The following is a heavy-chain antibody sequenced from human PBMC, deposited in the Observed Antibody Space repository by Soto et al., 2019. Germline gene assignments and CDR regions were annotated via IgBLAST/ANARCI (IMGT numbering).Heavy chain of an antibody. CDR2: ISDSSSYI. D-gene: IGHD6-19*01. Sequence: GGSLRLSCAASGFTFSSYAMNWVRQAPGKGLEWVSSISDSSSYIFYADSVQGRFTISRDNAKSSLYLQMNSLRAEDTAVYYCARDGQWLDNFDYRGQGTLVTV. V-gene: IGHV3-21*01. J-gene: IGHJ4*02. CDR3: ARDGQWLDNFDY. CDR1: GFTFSSYA.